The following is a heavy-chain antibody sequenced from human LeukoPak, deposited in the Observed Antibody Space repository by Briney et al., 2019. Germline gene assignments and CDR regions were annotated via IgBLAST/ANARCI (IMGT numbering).Heavy chain of an antibody. CDR3: ADQVWNGGH. CDR2: INSSGVNT. J-gene: IGHJ4*02. V-gene: IGHV3-23*01. CDR1: GFTFSDYG. D-gene: IGHD3-16*01. Sequence: GGSLRLSCAASGFTFSDYGMSWVRQAPGKGLEWVSSINSSGVNTHYANSVKGRFTISRDNSKSTLYLQMNSLRAEDTAIYYCADQVWNGGHWGQGTPVTVSS.